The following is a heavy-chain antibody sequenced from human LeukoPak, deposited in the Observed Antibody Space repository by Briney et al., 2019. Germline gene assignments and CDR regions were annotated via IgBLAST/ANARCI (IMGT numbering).Heavy chain of an antibody. V-gene: IGHV3-7*01. Sequence: PGGSLRLSCAASGFIFSSYWMSWVRQAPGKGLEWVANIKQDGSEKYYVDSVKGRFTISRDNAKNSLYLQMNSLRAEDTAVYYCAKDEGRSDRYGSGSYPPYWGQGTLVTVSS. D-gene: IGHD3-10*01. CDR3: AKDEGRSDRYGSGSYPPY. CDR1: GFIFSSYW. CDR2: IKQDGSEK. J-gene: IGHJ4*02.